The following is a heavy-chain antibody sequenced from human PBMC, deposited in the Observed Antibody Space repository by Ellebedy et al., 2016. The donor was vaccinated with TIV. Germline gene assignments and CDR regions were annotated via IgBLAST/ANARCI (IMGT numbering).Heavy chain of an antibody. Sequence: SETLSLXXTVSGGSIRSYSWNWVRQPPGKGLEWIGYISYSGTTNYNPSLKSRVTISVDTPKKQFSLKLSSVTAADTAVYYCARQDDASGYYLGLDYWGQGTLVTVSS. CDR1: GGSIRSYS. V-gene: IGHV4-59*08. CDR2: ISYSGTT. CDR3: ARQDDASGYYLGLDY. J-gene: IGHJ4*02. D-gene: IGHD3-22*01.